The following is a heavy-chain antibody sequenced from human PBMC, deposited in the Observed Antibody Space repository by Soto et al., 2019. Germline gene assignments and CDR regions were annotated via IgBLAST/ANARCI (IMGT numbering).Heavy chain of an antibody. CDR3: ARRITIFGVAYDAFDI. J-gene: IGHJ3*02. Sequence: QVQLQESGPGLVKPSQTLSLTCTVSGGSISSGGYYWSWIRQHPGKGLEWIGYIYYSGSTYYNPSLKRRVTISVDTSKNQFSLKLSSVTAADTAVYYCARRITIFGVAYDAFDIWGQGTMVTVSS. D-gene: IGHD3-3*01. V-gene: IGHV4-31*03. CDR2: IYYSGST. CDR1: GGSISSGGYY.